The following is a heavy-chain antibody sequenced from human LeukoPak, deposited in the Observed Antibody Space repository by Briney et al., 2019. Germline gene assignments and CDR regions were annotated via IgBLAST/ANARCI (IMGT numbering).Heavy chain of an antibody. CDR2: IYHSGST. Sequence: PSATLSLTWAVAGGSISSGGYSWSWIRQPPGQGLEWIGYIYHSGSTYYNSSLKSRITISVDMSKNQFSLKLSSVTAADTAVYYCAARHSGYDWDYFDYWGQGTLVTVSS. D-gene: IGHD5-12*01. CDR1: GGSISSGGYS. V-gene: IGHV4-30-2*01. J-gene: IGHJ4*02. CDR3: AARHSGYDWDYFDY.